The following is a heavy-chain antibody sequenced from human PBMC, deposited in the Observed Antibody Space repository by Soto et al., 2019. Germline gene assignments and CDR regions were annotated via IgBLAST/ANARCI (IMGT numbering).Heavy chain of an antibody. CDR1: GYTFTNFG. Sequence: ASVKVSCKASGYTFTNFGISWVRQAPGQGLEWMGWISAYNGNTNYAQKLQGRVTMTTDTSTSTAYMELRSLRSDDTAVYYCARGVAAAGTRLPFFDYWGQGTLVTVSS. V-gene: IGHV1-18*01. J-gene: IGHJ4*02. CDR3: ARGVAAAGTRLPFFDY. CDR2: ISAYNGNT. D-gene: IGHD6-13*01.